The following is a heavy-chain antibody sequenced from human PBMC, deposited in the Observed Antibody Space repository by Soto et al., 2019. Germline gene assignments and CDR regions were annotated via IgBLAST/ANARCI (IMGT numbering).Heavy chain of an antibody. J-gene: IGHJ4*02. Sequence: TSETLSLTCAVYGGSFSGYYWSWIRQPPGKGLEWIGEINHSGSTNYNPSLKSRVTISVDTSKNQFSLKLSSVTAADTAVYYCARVGLNYYDILTGYYLSPYFDYWGQGTLVTVSS. D-gene: IGHD3-9*01. V-gene: IGHV4-34*01. CDR1: GGSFSGYY. CDR2: INHSGST. CDR3: ARVGLNYYDILTGYYLSPYFDY.